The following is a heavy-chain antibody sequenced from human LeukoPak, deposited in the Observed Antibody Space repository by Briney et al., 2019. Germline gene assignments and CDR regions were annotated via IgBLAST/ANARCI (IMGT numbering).Heavy chain of an antibody. CDR1: GFTFSSYA. J-gene: IGHJ3*02. Sequence: GGSLRLSCAASGFTFSSYAMSWVRQAPGKGLEWVSAISGSGGSTYYADSVKGRFTISRDNSKNTVFLQMNSLRAEDTAVYYCAKHLWDAFDMWGQGTLVTVSS. V-gene: IGHV3-23*01. CDR3: AKHLWDAFDM. CDR2: ISGSGGST.